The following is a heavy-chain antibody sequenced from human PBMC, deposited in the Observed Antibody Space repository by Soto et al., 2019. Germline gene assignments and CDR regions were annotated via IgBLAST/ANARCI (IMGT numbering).Heavy chain of an antibody. CDR1: GYTFTSYD. Sequence: QVQLVQSGAEVKKPGASVKVSCKASGYTFTSYDINWVRQATGQGLEWMGWMNPNSGNTGYAQKFQGRVTMTRNTSISTAYMELSSLRSEDTAVYYCARGRDCTNGVCYEYYYYMDVWGKGTTVTVSS. V-gene: IGHV1-8*01. J-gene: IGHJ6*03. D-gene: IGHD2-8*01. CDR3: ARGRDCTNGVCYEYYYYMDV. CDR2: MNPNSGNT.